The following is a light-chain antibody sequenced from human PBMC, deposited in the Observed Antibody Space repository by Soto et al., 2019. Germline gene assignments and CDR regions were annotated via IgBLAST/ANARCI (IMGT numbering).Light chain of an antibody. V-gene: IGLV1-51*01. J-gene: IGLJ1*01. CDR2: DDN. Sequence: QAVLRQPPSVSAAPGQKVTISCSGSSSNIGGNSVSWYQQLPGTAPKLLIYDDNKRPSGIPDRFSGSKSGTSATLGITGFQTGDEADYHCGSWDSSLSAHVFGTGTKVTVL. CDR1: SSNIGGNS. CDR3: GSWDSSLSAHV.